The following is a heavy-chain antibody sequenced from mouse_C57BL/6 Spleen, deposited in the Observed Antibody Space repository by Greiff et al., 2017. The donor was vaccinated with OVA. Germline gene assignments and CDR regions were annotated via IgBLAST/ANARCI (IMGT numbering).Heavy chain of an antibody. D-gene: IGHD1-1*01. J-gene: IGHJ2*01. Sequence: GQLQQPGAELVKPGASVNFSFHSSGYTFTSYWMHWVKQRPGQGLEWIGMIHPNSGSTNYNEKFKSKATLTVDKSSSTAYMQLSSLTSEDSAVYYCARYGSSYDYFDYWGQGTTLTVSS. CDR3: ARYGSSYDYFDY. CDR1: GYTFTSYW. V-gene: IGHV1-64*01. CDR2: IHPNSGST.